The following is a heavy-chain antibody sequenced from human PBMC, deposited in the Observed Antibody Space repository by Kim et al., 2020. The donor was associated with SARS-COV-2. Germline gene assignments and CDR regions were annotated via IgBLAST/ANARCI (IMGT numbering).Heavy chain of an antibody. Sequence: ADSVKGRFTISRDNAKNTLYLEMNSLRAEDTAVYYCARGGNSSSRRAFDYWGQGTLVTVSS. D-gene: IGHD6-13*01. V-gene: IGHV3-74*01. CDR3: ARGGNSSSRRAFDY. J-gene: IGHJ4*02.